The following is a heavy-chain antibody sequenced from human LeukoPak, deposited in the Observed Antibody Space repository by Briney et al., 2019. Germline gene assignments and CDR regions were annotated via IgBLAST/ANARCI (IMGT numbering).Heavy chain of an antibody. CDR1: GVSISSYY. Sequence: SETLSLTCTVSGVSISSYYWSWIRQPPGKGLEWIGSIYYSGSTYYNPSLKSRVTISVDTSKNQFSLKLSSVTAADTAVYYCARLRIAAAAPDYWGQGTLVTVSS. CDR3: ARLRIAAAAPDY. V-gene: IGHV4-59*05. J-gene: IGHJ4*02. D-gene: IGHD6-13*01. CDR2: IYYSGST.